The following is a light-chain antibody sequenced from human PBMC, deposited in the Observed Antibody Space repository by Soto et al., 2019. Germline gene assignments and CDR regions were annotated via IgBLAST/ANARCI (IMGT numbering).Light chain of an antibody. V-gene: IGKV3-15*01. J-gene: IGKJ1*01. CDR3: QQYNNWPQS. CDR1: QSVSSN. CDR2: GAS. Sequence: EIVMTQSPATLSVSPGERATLSCRARQSVSSNLAWYQQKPGQAPGLLIYGASTRATGIPARFSGSGSGTEFTLTINSLQSEDFAVYYCQQYNNWPQSFGQGTKVDIK.